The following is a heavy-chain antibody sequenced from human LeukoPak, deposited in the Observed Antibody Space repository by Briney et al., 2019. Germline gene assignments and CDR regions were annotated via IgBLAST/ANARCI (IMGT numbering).Heavy chain of an antibody. CDR2: IYYSGGST. J-gene: IGHJ4*02. CDR3: ARLVATTLFDY. Sequence: PSETLSLTCTVSGGSISSYYWSWIRQPPGKGLELVGYIYYSGGSTNYNPSLKSRVTMSVDTSKNQFSLNLSSVTAADTAVYYCARLVATTLFDYWGQGTLVTVSS. D-gene: IGHD5-12*01. CDR1: GGSISSYY. V-gene: IGHV4-59*08.